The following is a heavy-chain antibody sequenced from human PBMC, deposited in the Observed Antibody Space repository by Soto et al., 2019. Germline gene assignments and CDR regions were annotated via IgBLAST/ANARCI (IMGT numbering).Heavy chain of an antibody. CDR1: GYNFTGYY. D-gene: IGHD6-19*01. CDR2: INPNSGGT. Sequence: ASVKVSCKASGYNFTGYYMHWVRQAPGQGLEWMGWINPNSGGTNYAQKFQGWVTMTRDTSISTAYMELSRLRSDDTAVYYCARAKEGSSGWENYGMDVWGQGTTVTVSS. V-gene: IGHV1-2*04. CDR3: ARAKEGSSGWENYGMDV. J-gene: IGHJ6*02.